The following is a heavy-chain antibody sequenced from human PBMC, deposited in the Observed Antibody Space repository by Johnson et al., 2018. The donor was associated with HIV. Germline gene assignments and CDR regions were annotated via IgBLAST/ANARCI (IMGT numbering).Heavy chain of an antibody. CDR1: GFTFSNYG. CDR2: IRYDESDK. J-gene: IGHJ3*02. D-gene: IGHD1-14*01. V-gene: IGHV3-30*02. CDR3: ARLTTSADGGAFDI. Sequence: QVQLVESGGGVVQPGGSVRLSCAASGFTFSNYGMHWVRQAPGKGLEWVAFIRYDESDKYCADSVKGRFTLSRDNAKNSLYLQMNSLRAEDTAVYYCARLTTSADGGAFDIWGQGTMVTVSS.